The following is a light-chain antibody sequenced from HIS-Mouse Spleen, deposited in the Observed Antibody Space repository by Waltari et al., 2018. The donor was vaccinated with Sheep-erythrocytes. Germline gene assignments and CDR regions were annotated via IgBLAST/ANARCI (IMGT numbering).Light chain of an antibody. Sequence: EIVLTQSPATLSLSPGERATLSCRASQSVSSYLAWYQQKPGKAPRLLIYDASNRATGSPARFSGSGSGTDFTLTISSLEPEDFAVYYCQQRSNWLTFGGGTKVEIK. CDR2: DAS. J-gene: IGKJ4*01. CDR3: QQRSNWLT. CDR1: QSVSSY. V-gene: IGKV3-11*01.